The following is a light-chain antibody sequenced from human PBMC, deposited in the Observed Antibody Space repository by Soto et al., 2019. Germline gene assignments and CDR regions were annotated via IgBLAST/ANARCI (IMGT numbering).Light chain of an antibody. CDR1: QSISTY. Sequence: DIQMTQSPSYLSASVGDRVTITCRASQSISTYLSWYQQKPGKAPNLLIYKASSLEGGVPSRFSGSGSGTEFTLTISSLQPEDFATYYCEQRYSTPQVTFGGGTKVEIK. J-gene: IGKJ4*01. CDR2: KAS. CDR3: EQRYSTPQVT. V-gene: IGKV1-39*01.